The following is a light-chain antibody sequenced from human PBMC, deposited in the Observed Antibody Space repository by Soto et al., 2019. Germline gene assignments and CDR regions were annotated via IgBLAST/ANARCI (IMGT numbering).Light chain of an antibody. J-gene: IGKJ4*01. CDR2: DAS. Sequence: EIVFTQAPATLSLSPGERATLSCRASQSVSSYLAWYQQKPGQAPRLLIYDASNRATGIPARFSGSGSGTDFTLTISSLEPEDFAVYYCKQRSNWLTFGGGTKVEIK. CDR3: KQRSNWLT. V-gene: IGKV3-11*01. CDR1: QSVSSY.